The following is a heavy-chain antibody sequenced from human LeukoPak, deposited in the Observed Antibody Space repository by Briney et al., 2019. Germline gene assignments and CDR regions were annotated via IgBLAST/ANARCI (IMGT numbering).Heavy chain of an antibody. CDR1: GFTFNTYS. J-gene: IGHJ4*02. D-gene: IGHD4-23*01. Sequence: GGSLRLSCAASGFTFNTYSMNWVRQTPGKGLEWVANINQDGSQKFYVDSVKGRFTISRDNANNSLYLQMNSLRAEDTAVYYCGCRWDYWGQGTLVTVSS. CDR3: GCRWDY. CDR2: INQDGSQK. V-gene: IGHV3-7*01.